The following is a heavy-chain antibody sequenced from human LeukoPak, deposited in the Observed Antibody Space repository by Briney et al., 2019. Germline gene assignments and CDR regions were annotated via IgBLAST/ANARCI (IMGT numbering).Heavy chain of an antibody. V-gene: IGHV3-11*01. J-gene: IGHJ4*02. D-gene: IGHD6-13*01. CDR1: GFTFSDYY. CDR3: ARGSSSWYEVVWTPDY. CDR2: ISSSGCTI. Sequence: PGGSLRLSCAASGFTFSDYYMSWIRQAPGKGLEWVSYISSSGCTIYYADSVKGRFTISRDNAKNSLYLQMNSLRAEDTAVYYCARGSSSWYEVVWTPDYWGQGTLVTVSS.